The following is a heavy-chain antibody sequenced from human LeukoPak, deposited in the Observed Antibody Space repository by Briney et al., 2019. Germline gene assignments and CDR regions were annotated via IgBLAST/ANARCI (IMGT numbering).Heavy chain of an antibody. CDR3: AKRSPPY. V-gene: IGHV3-66*04. D-gene: IGHD3-10*01. J-gene: IGHJ4*02. CDR1: GFGISTND. CDR2: IYISGVT. Sequence: PGGSLRLSCIASGFGISTNDMNWVRQAPGKGLEWVSLIYISGVTKYADSVQGRFTISRDTSTLYLQMNSLTAEDTAIYYCAKRSPPYWGQGTLVTVSS.